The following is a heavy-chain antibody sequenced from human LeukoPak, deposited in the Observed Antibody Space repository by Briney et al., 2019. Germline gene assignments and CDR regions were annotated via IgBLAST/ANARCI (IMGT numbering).Heavy chain of an antibody. CDR3: ARGYGPGRRYYYYYGMDV. CDR2: INHSGST. CDR1: GGSFSGYY. V-gene: IGHV4-34*01. D-gene: IGHD3-10*01. J-gene: IGHJ6*02. Sequence: SETLSLTCAVYGGSFSGYYWSWIRQPPGKGLEWIGEINHSGSTNYNPSLKSRVTISVDTSKNQFSLKLSSVTAADTAVYYCARGYGPGRRYYYYYGMDVWGQGTTVTVSS.